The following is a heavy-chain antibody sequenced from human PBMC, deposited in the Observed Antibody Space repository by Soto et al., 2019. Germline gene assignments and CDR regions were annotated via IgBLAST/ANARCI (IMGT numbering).Heavy chain of an antibody. Sequence: SETLSLTCTVSGGSISSSSYYWGWIRQPPGKGLEWIGSIYYSGSTYYNPSLKSRVTISVDTSKNQFSLKLSSVTAADTAVYYCARLVTTDYYYYMDVWGKGTMVTVSS. CDR2: IYYSGST. J-gene: IGHJ6*03. CDR1: GGSISSSSYY. V-gene: IGHV4-39*01. CDR3: ARLVTTDYYYYMDV. D-gene: IGHD4-17*01.